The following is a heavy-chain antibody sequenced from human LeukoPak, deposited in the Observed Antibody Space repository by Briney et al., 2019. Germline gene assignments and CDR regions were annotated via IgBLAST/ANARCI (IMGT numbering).Heavy chain of an antibody. J-gene: IGHJ4*02. CDR3: ARDFARAGDFHHFDY. CDR1: GFTFSSYA. D-gene: IGHD7-27*01. CDR2: ISYDGSNK. Sequence: PGRSLRLSCAASGFTFSSYAMHWVRQAPGKGLEWVAVISYDGSNKYYADSVKGRFTISRDTAKNTLYLQMNNLRAEDTGVYYCARDFARAGDFHHFDYWGQGTLVTVSS. V-gene: IGHV3-30-3*01.